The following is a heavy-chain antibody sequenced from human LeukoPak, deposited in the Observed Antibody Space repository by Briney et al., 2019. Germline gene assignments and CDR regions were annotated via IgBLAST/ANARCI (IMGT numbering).Heavy chain of an antibody. D-gene: IGHD3-10*01. CDR2: IYYTGRT. CDR1: GGPISVDY. V-gene: IGHV4-59*08. Sequence: PSETLSLTCIVSGGPISVDYWNWIRQAPGKGLEWIGYIYYTGRTKYNPSLASRLTISIDTSKSQFSLRLTSVTAADTAVYYCAASSVDYNTLGSSYKVWGQGTLVTVSS. CDR3: AASSVDYNTLGSSYKV. J-gene: IGHJ4*02.